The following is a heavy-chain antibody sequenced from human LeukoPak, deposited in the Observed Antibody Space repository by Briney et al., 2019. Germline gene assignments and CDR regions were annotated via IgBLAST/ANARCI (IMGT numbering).Heavy chain of an antibody. D-gene: IGHD6-13*01. CDR1: GYTFTSYY. CDR3: ARGAGSSWSLNLYYFDY. J-gene: IGHJ4*02. CDR2: INPSGGST. Sequence: GASVKVSCKASGYTFTSYYMHWVRQAPGQGLEWMGIINPSGGSTSYAQKFQGRVTMTRDTSTSTVYMELSSLRSEDTAVYYCARGAGSSWSLNLYYFDYWGQGTLVTVSS. V-gene: IGHV1-46*01.